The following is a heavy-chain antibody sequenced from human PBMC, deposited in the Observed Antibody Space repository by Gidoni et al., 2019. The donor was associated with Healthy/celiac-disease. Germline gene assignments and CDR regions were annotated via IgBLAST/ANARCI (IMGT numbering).Heavy chain of an antibody. V-gene: IGHV3-21*01. D-gene: IGHD6-13*01. J-gene: IGHJ4*02. CDR2: ISSSSSYI. CDR1: GFTFSSYS. Sequence: DVQLVESGGGLVKPGGSLRLSCAASGFTFSSYSMNWVRQAPGKGLEWVSSISSSSSYIYYADSVKGRFSISRDNAKKEVDLQMKSQRAEDKAVYYCAREEGSSSWELDYWGQGTLVTVSS. CDR3: AREEGSSSWELDY.